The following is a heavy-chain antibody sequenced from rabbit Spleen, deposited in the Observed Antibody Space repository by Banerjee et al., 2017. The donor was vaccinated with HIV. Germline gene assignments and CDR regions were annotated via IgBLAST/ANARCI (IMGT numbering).Heavy chain of an antibody. CDR1: GVSFSYSSY. D-gene: IGHD1-1*01. V-gene: IGHV1S40*01. Sequence: QSLEESGGGLVKPGGTLTLTCTASGVSFSYSSYICWVRQAPGKGLEWIACIDAGSTGFTYFATWAKGRFTISKTSSTTVTLQMTRLTAADTATYFCARDTSSSFSSYGMDLWGQGTLVTVS. CDR3: ARDTSSSFSSYGMDL. CDR2: IDAGSTGFT. J-gene: IGHJ6*01.